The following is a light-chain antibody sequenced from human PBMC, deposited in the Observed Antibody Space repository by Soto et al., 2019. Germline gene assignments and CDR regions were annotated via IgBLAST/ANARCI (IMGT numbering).Light chain of an antibody. V-gene: IGLV2-8*01. CDR2: DVS. CDR3: SSYAGRNNYV. J-gene: IGLJ1*01. CDR1: RSNIGSYDF. Sequence: QSALTQPPSASASPGQSVTISCAGSRSNIGSYDFVAWYQQHPGKAPKLIIYDVSERPSGVPDRFSGSKSGNTASLTVSGLQAEDEADYYCSSYAGRNNYVFGTGTKLTVL.